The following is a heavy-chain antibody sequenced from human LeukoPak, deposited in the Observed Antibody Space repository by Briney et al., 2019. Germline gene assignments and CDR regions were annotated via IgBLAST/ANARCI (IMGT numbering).Heavy chain of an antibody. Sequence: SETLSLTCTVSGGSISSYYWSWIRQPPVKGLEWIGYIYYSGSTNYNPSLKSRVTISVDTSKNQFSLKLSSVTAADTAVYYCARDGDSPLGDAFDIWGQGTMVTVSS. V-gene: IGHV4-59*01. D-gene: IGHD2-21*01. J-gene: IGHJ3*02. CDR3: ARDGDSPLGDAFDI. CDR2: IYYSGST. CDR1: GGSISSYY.